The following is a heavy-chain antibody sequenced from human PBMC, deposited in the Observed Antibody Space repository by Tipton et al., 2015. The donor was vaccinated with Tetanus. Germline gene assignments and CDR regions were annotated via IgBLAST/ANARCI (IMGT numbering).Heavy chain of an antibody. V-gene: IGHV4-38-2*01. CDR2: IYYSGRT. J-gene: IGHJ4*02. Sequence: LRLSCAASGFTFSDYYLTWIRQPPGKGLEWIGSIYYSGRTYYNPSLKSRVTISVDTSKNQFSLKLSSVTAADTAVYYCARTIAVADNYFDYWGQGTLVTVSS. CDR3: ARTIAVADNYFDY. D-gene: IGHD6-19*01. CDR1: GFTFSDYY.